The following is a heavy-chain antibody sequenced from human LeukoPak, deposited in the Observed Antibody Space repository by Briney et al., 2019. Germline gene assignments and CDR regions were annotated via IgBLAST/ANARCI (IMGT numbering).Heavy chain of an antibody. CDR3: ARGSSGYSYGYDFDY. D-gene: IGHD5-18*01. V-gene: IGHV3-48*03. CDR1: GFTFSRYE. CDR2: ISSSGSTI. Sequence: QTGGSLRLSCAASGFTFSRYEMNWVRQAPGKGLEWVSYISSSGSTIYYADSVKGRFTISRDNAKNSLYLQMNSLRAEDTAVYYCARGSSGYSYGYDFDYWGQGTLVTVSS. J-gene: IGHJ4*02.